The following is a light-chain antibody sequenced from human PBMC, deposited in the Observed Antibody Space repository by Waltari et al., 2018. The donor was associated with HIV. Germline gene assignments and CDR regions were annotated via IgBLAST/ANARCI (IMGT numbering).Light chain of an antibody. CDR2: EVF. Sequence: DIVMTQTQPSLSVTPGPPPSFPCTPSQSLKHTDGKTYLYWYLQRPAQSPRVLIYEVFKRYAGVPDRFSGSGSGTHFTLKIARVEAEDVGSYYCMQSLHLLYTFGQGTKLEIK. CDR1: QSLKHTDGKTY. V-gene: IGKV2D-29*02. J-gene: IGKJ2*01. CDR3: MQSLHLLYT.